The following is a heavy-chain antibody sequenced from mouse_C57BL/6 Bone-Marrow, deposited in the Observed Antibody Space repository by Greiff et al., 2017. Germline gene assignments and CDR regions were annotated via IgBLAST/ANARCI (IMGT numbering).Heavy chain of an antibody. CDR2: IDPENGDT. CDR3: TTYSNYWYFDV. J-gene: IGHJ1*03. Sequence: EVQLQESGAELVRPGASVKLSCTASGFNIKDDYMHWVKQRPEPGLEWIGWIDPENGDTEYASKFQGKATITADTSSNTAYLQLSSLTSEDTAVYYCTTYSNYWYFDVWGTGTTVTVAS. D-gene: IGHD2-5*01. V-gene: IGHV14-4*01. CDR1: GFNIKDDY.